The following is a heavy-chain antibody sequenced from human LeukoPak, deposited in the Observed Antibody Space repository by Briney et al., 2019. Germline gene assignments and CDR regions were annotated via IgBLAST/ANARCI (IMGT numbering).Heavy chain of an antibody. CDR2: IWYDGSNK. D-gene: IGHD3-10*01. CDR1: GFTFSSYG. Sequence: GGSLRLSCAASGFTFSSYGMHWVRQAPGKGLEGLAVIWYDGSNKYYADSVKGRFTISRDNSKNTLYLQMNSLRAEDTAVYYCARGRGSAAEYFQHWGQGTLVTVSS. J-gene: IGHJ1*01. CDR3: ARGRGSAAEYFQH. V-gene: IGHV3-33*01.